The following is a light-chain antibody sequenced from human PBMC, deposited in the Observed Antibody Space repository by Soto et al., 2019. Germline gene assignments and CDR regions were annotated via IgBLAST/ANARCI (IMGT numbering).Light chain of an antibody. CDR2: GAS. V-gene: IGKV3-20*01. CDR1: QSLSSY. J-gene: IGKJ2*01. Sequence: EIVLTQSPGTLSLSPGERATLSCRASQSLSSYLAWYQQKPGQAPRLLIYGASSRATGIPDRFRGSGSGTDFTLTLSRLEPEDFGVYYCRQYGSSPSYTFGQGTKLDIK. CDR3: RQYGSSPSYT.